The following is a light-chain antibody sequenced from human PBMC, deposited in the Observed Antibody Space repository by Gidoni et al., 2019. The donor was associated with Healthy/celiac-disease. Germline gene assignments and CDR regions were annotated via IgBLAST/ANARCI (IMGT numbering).Light chain of an antibody. V-gene: IGKV3-20*01. CDR3: QQYGSRRT. Sequence: EIVLTQSPGTLSLSPGERANLSCRASQSVSSSYLAWYQQKPGQAPRLLIYGASSRATGIPDRFSGSGSGTDFTLTISRLEPEDFAVYYCQQYGSRRTFXXXTKLEIK. J-gene: IGKJ2*01. CDR2: GAS. CDR1: QSVSSSY.